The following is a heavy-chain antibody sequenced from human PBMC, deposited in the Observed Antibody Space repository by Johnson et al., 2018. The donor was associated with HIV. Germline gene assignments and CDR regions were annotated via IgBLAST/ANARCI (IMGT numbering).Heavy chain of an antibody. CDR2: ARFDEVSK. Sequence: QVQLVESGGGLVQPGGSLRLSCAASGFTFSTYDMHWVRQAPGKGLEWVAVARFDEVSKYYIDSVKGRFTISRDNSKNTLYVQLNSLSTEDTAIYYCARADYFDGSGHPGDVFDFRGQGTMVTVSS. D-gene: IGHD3-22*01. V-gene: IGHV3-30*02. CDR1: GFTFSTYD. CDR3: ARADYFDGSGHPGDVFDF. J-gene: IGHJ3*01.